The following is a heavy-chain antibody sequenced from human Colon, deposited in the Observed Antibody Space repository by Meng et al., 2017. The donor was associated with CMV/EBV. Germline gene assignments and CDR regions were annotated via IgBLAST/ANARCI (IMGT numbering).Heavy chain of an antibody. J-gene: IGHJ4*02. Sequence: GESLKISCAASGFTFSSYAMYWVRQAPGKGLEWVAVISYDGSNKFYADSVKARFTISRDNSKNTVYLQMNSLRVEDTAVYYCARDFAAQYFFDHWGQGALVTVSS. CDR2: ISYDGSNK. V-gene: IGHV3-30*04. CDR3: ARDFAAQYFFDH. CDR1: GFTFSSYA. D-gene: IGHD2-15*01.